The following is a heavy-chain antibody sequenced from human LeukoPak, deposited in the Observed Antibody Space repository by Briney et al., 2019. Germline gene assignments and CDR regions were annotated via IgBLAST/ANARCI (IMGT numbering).Heavy chain of an antibody. V-gene: IGHV1-69*05. CDR3: ASGYCSSTSCYNTFDY. CDR2: IVPIFGTA. D-gene: IGHD2-2*02. Sequence: SVKVSCKASGGTFSSYAISWVRQAPGQGLEWMGGIVPIFGTANYAQKFQGRVTITTDESTSTAYMELSSLRSEDTAVYYCASGYCSSTSCYNTFDYWGQGTLVTVSS. CDR1: GGTFSSYA. J-gene: IGHJ4*02.